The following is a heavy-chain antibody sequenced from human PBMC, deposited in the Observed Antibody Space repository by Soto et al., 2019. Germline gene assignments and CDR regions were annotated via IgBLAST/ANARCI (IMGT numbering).Heavy chain of an antibody. Sequence: GGSLRLSCAASGFTFSSYAMSWVRQAPGKGLEWVSAISGSGGSTYYADSVKGRLTISRDNSKNTLYLQMNSLRAEDTAVYYCAKETYYDFWSASLSPKYGMDVWGQGTTVTVSS. V-gene: IGHV3-23*01. CDR1: GFTFSSYA. CDR3: AKETYYDFWSASLSPKYGMDV. CDR2: ISGSGGST. J-gene: IGHJ6*02. D-gene: IGHD3-3*01.